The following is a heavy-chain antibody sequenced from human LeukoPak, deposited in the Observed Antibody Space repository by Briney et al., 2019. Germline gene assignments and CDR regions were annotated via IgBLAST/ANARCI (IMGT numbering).Heavy chain of an antibody. V-gene: IGHV4-39*01. D-gene: IGHD3-22*01. CDR1: GVSISSSYSY. CDR3: ARMYYYDSSGYYYFDY. CDR2: IYYSGST. J-gene: IGHJ4*02. Sequence: SETLSLTCTVSGVSISSSYSYWGWIRQPPGKGLEWIGSIYYSGSTYYNPSLKSRVTISVDTSKNQFSLKLSSVTAADTAVYYCARMYYYDSSGYYYFDYWGQGTLVTVSS.